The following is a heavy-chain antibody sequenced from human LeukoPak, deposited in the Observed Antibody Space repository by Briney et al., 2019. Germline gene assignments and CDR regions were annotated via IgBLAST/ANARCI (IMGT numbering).Heavy chain of an antibody. Sequence: GGSLRLSCAASGFTFSNYGLHWVRQAPGKGLEWVTFIRFDGSDKYYADSVKGRFTISRDKNTLYLQMNSLRPEDTAVYYCAKDVQPLYGSGSYGVDYWGQGTLVTVSS. CDR3: AKDVQPLYGSGSYGVDY. D-gene: IGHD3-10*01. J-gene: IGHJ4*02. CDR2: IRFDGSDK. V-gene: IGHV3-30*02. CDR1: GFTFSNYG.